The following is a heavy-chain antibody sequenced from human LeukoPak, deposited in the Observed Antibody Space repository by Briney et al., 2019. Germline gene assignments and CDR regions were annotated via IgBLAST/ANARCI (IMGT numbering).Heavy chain of an antibody. J-gene: IGHJ4*02. D-gene: IGHD5-24*01. CDR1: GFTFSSYA. CDR2: ISASGGST. Sequence: AESLRLSCAPSGFTFSSYAMRWVRQAPGKGLEWVSAISASGGSTYYADSVKGRFTISRDNSRNTLYLQMNSLRGEDTAIYYCAKDEMATIRGYFDQWGQGTVDSVSS. CDR3: AKDEMATIRGYFDQ. V-gene: IGHV3-23*01.